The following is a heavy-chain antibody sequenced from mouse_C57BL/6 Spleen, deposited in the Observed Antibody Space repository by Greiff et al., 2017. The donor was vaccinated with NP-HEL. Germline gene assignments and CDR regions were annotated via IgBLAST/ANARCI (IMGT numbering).Heavy chain of an antibody. J-gene: IGHJ4*01. CDR3: ARFTTVVNAMDY. CDR2: INPSTGGT. V-gene: IGHV1-42*01. Sequence: EVQLQQSGPELVKPGASVKISCKASGYSFTGYYMNWVKQSPEKSLEWIGEINPSTGGTTYNQKFKAKATLTVDKSSSTAYVQLKSLTSKDSAVYYCARFTTVVNAMDYWGQGTSVTVSS. CDR1: GYSFTGYY. D-gene: IGHD1-1*01.